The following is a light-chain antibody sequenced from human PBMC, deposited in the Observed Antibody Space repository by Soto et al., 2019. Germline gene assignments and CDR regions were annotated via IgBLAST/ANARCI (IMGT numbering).Light chain of an antibody. CDR2: SNN. Sequence: QSVLAQRPSASGTPGQRFTISCSGSSSNIGSNYVYWYQQLPGTAPKLLIYSNNQRPSGVPDRFSGSKSGTSASLAISGLRSEDEADYYCAAWDDSLSGYVFGTGTKVTV. V-gene: IGLV1-47*02. CDR3: AAWDDSLSGYV. J-gene: IGLJ1*01. CDR1: SSNIGSNY.